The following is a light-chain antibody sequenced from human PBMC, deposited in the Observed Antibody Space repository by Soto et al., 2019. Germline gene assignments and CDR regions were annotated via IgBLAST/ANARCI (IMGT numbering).Light chain of an antibody. CDR1: SGHSSYA. Sequence: QAVVTQSPSASASLGASVKLTCTLSSGHSSYAIAWHQKQPGKGPRYLMDLNNDGSHTKGDGIPDRFSGSSSGADRYLIIPSLQYEDEADYYCQTWGSGFQFFGGGTKLTVL. V-gene: IGLV4-69*01. CDR3: QTWGSGFQF. CDR2: LNNDGSH. J-gene: IGLJ2*01.